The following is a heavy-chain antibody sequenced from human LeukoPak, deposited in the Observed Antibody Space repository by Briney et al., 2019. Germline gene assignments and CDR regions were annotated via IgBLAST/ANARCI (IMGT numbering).Heavy chain of an antibody. CDR1: GFTVSTNC. D-gene: IGHD6-25*01. Sequence: PGGSLRLSCAASGFTVSTNCMIWVRQPPGKGLEWVSVIYNTGSTYNADSVKGRFTISRDNSKNTLYLQMNSLRAEDTAVYYCVAAAAVAYYFDYWGQGTLVTVSS. V-gene: IGHV3-66*02. CDR3: VAAAAVAYYFDY. J-gene: IGHJ4*02. CDR2: IYNTGST.